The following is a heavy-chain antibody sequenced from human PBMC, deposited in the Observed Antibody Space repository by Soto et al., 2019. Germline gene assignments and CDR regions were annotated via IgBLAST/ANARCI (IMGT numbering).Heavy chain of an antibody. CDR3: AREHRLYYDFWSGIPYYFDY. J-gene: IGHJ4*02. V-gene: IGHV1-2*04. CDR1: GYTFTGYY. CDR2: INPNSGGT. D-gene: IGHD3-3*01. Sequence: QVQLVQSGAEVKKPGASVKVSCKASGYTFTGYYMHWVRQAPGQGLEWMGWINPNSGGTNYAQKFQGLVTMTRDTSISTAYMELSRLISDDTAVYYCAREHRLYYDFWSGIPYYFDYWGQGTLVTVSS.